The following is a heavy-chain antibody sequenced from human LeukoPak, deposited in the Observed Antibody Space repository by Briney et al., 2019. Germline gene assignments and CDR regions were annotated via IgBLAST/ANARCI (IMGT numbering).Heavy chain of an antibody. J-gene: IGHJ4*02. CDR3: ARENYYDSSGYLFDY. D-gene: IGHD3-22*01. CDR1: DGSISSGSYY. Sequence: SQTLSLTCTVSDGSISSGSYYWSWIRQPAGKGLEWIGRIYTSGSTNYNPSLKSRVTISVDTSKNQFSLKLSSVTAADTAVYYCARENYYDSSGYLFDYWGQGTLVTVSS. CDR2: IYTSGST. V-gene: IGHV4-61*02.